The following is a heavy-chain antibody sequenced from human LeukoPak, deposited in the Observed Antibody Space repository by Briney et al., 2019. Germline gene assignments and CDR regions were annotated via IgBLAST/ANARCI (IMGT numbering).Heavy chain of an antibody. Sequence: GGSLRLSFAASGFTFRGFSMSWVRQSPTKGLEWVANIKQDGSERYYVDSVKGRFTISRDNAKNSLSLQMNNLRVEDTAVYYCARAGSHWHYVYWGQGTVVTVSS. CDR3: ARAGSHWHYVY. D-gene: IGHD3-10*01. CDR2: IKQDGSER. V-gene: IGHV3-7*01. J-gene: IGHJ4*02. CDR1: GFTFRGFS.